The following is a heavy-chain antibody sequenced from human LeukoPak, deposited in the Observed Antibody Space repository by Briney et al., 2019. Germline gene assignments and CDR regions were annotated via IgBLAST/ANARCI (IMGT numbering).Heavy chain of an antibody. CDR3: APLPSMSIYYNMDV. D-gene: IGHD2-8*01. V-gene: IGHV3-48*01. Sequence: GGSLRLSCAASGFTFSSYSMNWVRQAPGKGLEWVSYISSSSSTIYYADSVKGRFTISRDNSKNTLFLQMDSLRAEDTAVYYCAPLPSMSIYYNMDVWGKGTTVTVSS. J-gene: IGHJ6*03. CDR1: GFTFSSYS. CDR2: ISSSSSTI.